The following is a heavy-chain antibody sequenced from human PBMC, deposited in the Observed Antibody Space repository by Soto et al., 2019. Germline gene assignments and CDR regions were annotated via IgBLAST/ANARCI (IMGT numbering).Heavy chain of an antibody. CDR1: GGTFSSYA. D-gene: IGHD5-12*01. Sequence: SVKVSCKASGGTFSSYAISWVRQAPGQGLEWMGGIVPIFGTANYAQKFQGRVTITADESTSTAYMELSSLRSEDTAVYYCARPQVGYSGYDFRARDHYYYYGMDVWGQGTTVTVSS. V-gene: IGHV1-69*13. J-gene: IGHJ6*02. CDR3: ARPQVGYSGYDFRARDHYYYYGMDV. CDR2: IVPIFGTA.